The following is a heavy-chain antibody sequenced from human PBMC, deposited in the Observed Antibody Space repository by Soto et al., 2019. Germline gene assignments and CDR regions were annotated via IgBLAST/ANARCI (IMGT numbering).Heavy chain of an antibody. CDR3: ARGWYHDSSGYYYGYYFDY. CDR2: INAGNGNT. V-gene: IGHV1-3*01. Sequence: GASVEVSCKXSGYTFTSYAMHWVRQAPGQRLEWMGWINAGNGNTKYSQKFQGRVTITRDTSASTAYMELSSLRSEDTAVYYCARGWYHDSSGYYYGYYFDYWGQGTLVTVSS. CDR1: GYTFTSYA. J-gene: IGHJ4*02. D-gene: IGHD3-22*01.